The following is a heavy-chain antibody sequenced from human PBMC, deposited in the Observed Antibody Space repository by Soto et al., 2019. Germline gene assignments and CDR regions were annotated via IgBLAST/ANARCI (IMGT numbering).Heavy chain of an antibody. CDR1: GASISSHF. CDR3: ARSLSSGFVDY. Sequence: QVQLQESGPGLVKPSATLSLTCTVSGASISSHFWTWIRQPPGKGLEWIGYVYHSGRTNYNPSLKSRATMSVDTSKDQFSLRLSSLTAADTAVYYCARSLSSGFVDYWGQGTRVIVSS. D-gene: IGHD6-25*01. CDR2: VYHSGRT. V-gene: IGHV4-59*11. J-gene: IGHJ4*02.